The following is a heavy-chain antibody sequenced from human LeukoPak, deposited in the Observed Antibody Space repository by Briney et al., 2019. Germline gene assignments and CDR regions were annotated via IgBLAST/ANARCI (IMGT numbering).Heavy chain of an antibody. CDR2: IYTGGST. CDR1: GFTVSSNY. Sequence: GGSLRLSCAASGFTVSSNYMSWVRQAPGKGLEWVSVIYTGGSTYYADSVKGRFTISRDNSKNTLYLQMNSLRAEDTAVYYCARVRYTSGWFRNWGQGTLLTVSS. D-gene: IGHD6-19*01. V-gene: IGHV3-66*01. J-gene: IGHJ4*02. CDR3: ARVRYTSGWFRN.